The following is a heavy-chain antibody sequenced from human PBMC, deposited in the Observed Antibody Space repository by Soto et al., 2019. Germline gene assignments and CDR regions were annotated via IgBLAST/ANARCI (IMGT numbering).Heavy chain of an antibody. J-gene: IGHJ6*03. Sequence: QVQLVESGGGVVQPGRSLRLSCAASGFTFSSYGMHWVRQAPGKGLEWVALISYDGSNKYYADSVKGRFTISRDNSKNTLYLQMNSLRAEDTAVYYCAKEDYDILTGYYRAYYYYMDVWGKGTTVTVSS. CDR3: AKEDYDILTGYYRAYYYYMDV. CDR2: ISYDGSNK. D-gene: IGHD3-9*01. V-gene: IGHV3-30*18. CDR1: GFTFSSYG.